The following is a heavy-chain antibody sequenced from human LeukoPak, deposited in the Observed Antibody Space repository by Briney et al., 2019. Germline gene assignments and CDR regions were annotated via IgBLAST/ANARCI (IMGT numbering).Heavy chain of an antibody. V-gene: IGHV3-21*01. CDR2: ISSRGSYI. CDR3: ARETAEGYLNRC. Sequence: PGGSLRLSCAASGFTFSSYGLAWVRQAPGKGVEWVLSISSRGSYIHYAHSVKGRLTNSRDNAKNSLYLKMNSLRAGDTAVYYWARETAEGYLNRCWGQGTLVTVSS. D-gene: IGHD2-15*01. CDR1: GFTFSSYG. J-gene: IGHJ4*02.